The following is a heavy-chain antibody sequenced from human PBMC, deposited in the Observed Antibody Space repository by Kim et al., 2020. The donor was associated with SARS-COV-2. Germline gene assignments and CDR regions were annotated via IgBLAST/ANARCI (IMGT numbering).Heavy chain of an antibody. CDR1: GGIFSSYG. D-gene: IGHD3-10*01. CDR3: ARDQDYYGSGSYYLPFDP. V-gene: IGHV1-69*04. Sequence: SVKVSCKASGGIFSSYGISWVRQAPGQGLEWMGRIIPILGIANDAQKFQGTVTITADKSTSTAYMELSSLRSEDTAVYYCARDQDYYGSGSYYLPFDPWGQGTLVTVSS. J-gene: IGHJ5*02. CDR2: IIPILGIA.